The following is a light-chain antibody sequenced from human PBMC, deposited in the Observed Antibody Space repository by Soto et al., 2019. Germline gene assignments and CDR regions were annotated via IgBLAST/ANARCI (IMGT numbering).Light chain of an antibody. CDR3: NSYAGTSYV. CDR1: SSDVGRYNY. Sequence: ALTQPASVSGSPGQSITISCTGTSSDVGRYNYVSWYQQYPGKAPKLIIYGVTNRPSGVSNRFSGSKSGNTASLTISGLQAEDEADYYCNSYAGTSYVFGTGTKVTVL. CDR2: GVT. V-gene: IGLV2-14*01. J-gene: IGLJ1*01.